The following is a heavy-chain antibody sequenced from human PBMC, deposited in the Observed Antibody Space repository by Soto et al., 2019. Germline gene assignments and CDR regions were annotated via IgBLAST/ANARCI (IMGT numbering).Heavy chain of an antibody. V-gene: IGHV3-53*01. Sequence: PGGSLRLSCAASGFNVSSTHMSWVRQAPGKGLEWVSLLYSGGRTYYADSVKGRFTISRDNSKNTLYLQMNSLRAEDTAVYYCAIRRGYSGYDSAFDVWGQGTMVTVSS. CDR2: LYSGGRT. CDR3: AIRRGYSGYDSAFDV. CDR1: GFNVSSTH. D-gene: IGHD5-12*01. J-gene: IGHJ3*01.